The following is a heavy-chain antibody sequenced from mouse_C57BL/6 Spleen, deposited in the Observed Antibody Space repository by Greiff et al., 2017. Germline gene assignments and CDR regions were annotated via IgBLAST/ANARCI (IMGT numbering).Heavy chain of an antibody. V-gene: IGHV1-85*01. CDR3: AGKGANYFDY. J-gene: IGHJ2*01. CDR1: GYTFTSYD. D-gene: IGHD3-1*01. CDR2: IYPRAGST. Sequence: QVQLQQPGPELVKPGASVKLSCKASGYTFTSYDINWVKQRPGQGLEWIGRIYPRAGSTKYNEKFKGKATLTVDTSSSTAYMELHSLTSEDSAVYFSAGKGANYFDYWGQGTTLTVAS.